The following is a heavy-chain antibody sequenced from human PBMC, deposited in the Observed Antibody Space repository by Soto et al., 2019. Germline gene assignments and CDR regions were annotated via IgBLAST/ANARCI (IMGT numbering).Heavy chain of an antibody. D-gene: IGHD3-9*01. CDR2: IYWDDDK. Sequence: ITLKESGPTLVKPTQTLTLTCTFSGFSLNTNGVGVGWTRQTPGKALEWLALIYWDDDKRYSPSPKTRPTIARHTFKNQVVLIRTSLDPVDTATYYCAHTHTILRSFEDGLDPWGHGNLVTVPS. V-gene: IGHV2-5*02. CDR3: AHTHTILRSFEDGLDP. CDR1: GFSLNTNGVG. J-gene: IGHJ5*02.